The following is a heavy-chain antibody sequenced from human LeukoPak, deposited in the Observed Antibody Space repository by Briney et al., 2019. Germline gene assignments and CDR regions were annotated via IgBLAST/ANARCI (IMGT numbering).Heavy chain of an antibody. Sequence: GVSLTLSCAASGFTFSSYAMSWARQAPGEGLEWVSALSGSGGSTYYADSVKGRLAISRDNSKNTMYLQMNSLRAEDTAVYYCAKGAWTNEWDYFDYWGQGTLVTVSS. CDR1: GFTFSSYA. D-gene: IGHD1/OR15-1a*01. CDR2: LSGSGGST. CDR3: AKGAWTNEWDYFDY. J-gene: IGHJ4*02. V-gene: IGHV3-23*01.